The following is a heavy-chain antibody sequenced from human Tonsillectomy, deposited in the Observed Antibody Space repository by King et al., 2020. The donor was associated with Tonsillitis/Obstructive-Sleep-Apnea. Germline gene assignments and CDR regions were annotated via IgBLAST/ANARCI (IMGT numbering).Heavy chain of an antibody. CDR1: GFTFNDYA. Sequence: VQLVESGGGLVQPGRSLRLSCAASGFTFNDYAMHWVRQAPGKGLEWVSGMSWNSDNIVYADSVKGRFTISRDDAKNSLYLQMNSLRPEDTALYYCAKGYCSSTSCQSHDYWGQGTLVTVSS. V-gene: IGHV3-9*01. D-gene: IGHD2-2*01. J-gene: IGHJ4*02. CDR2: MSWNSDNI. CDR3: AKGYCSSTSCQSHDY.